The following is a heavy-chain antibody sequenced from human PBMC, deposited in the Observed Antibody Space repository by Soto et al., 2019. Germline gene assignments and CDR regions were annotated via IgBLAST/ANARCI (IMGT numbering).Heavy chain of an antibody. V-gene: IGHV4-30-4*01. CDR2: ISYTGSA. CDR3: ARTMLLGWFDP. CDR1: GGSIRGGDDY. J-gene: IGHJ5*02. Sequence: SETLSLTCTVSGGSIRGGDDYWSWIRQPPGKGLEWIGYISYTGSAFYNPSLKSRVTISVDMSKNQFSLKLTSVTAADTAVYYCARTMLLGWFDPWGQGTLVTVSS. D-gene: IGHD2-15*01.